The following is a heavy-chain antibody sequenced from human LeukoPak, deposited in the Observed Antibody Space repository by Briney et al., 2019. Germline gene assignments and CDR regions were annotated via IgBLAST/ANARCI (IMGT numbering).Heavy chain of an antibody. J-gene: IGHJ1*01. CDR1: GGSISSSNW. V-gene: IGHV4-4*02. CDR2: IYHSGST. D-gene: IGHD6-19*01. Sequence: SGTLSLTCAVSGGSISSSNWWSWVRQPPGKWLEWIGEIYHSGSTNYNPSLKSRVTISVDKSKNQFSLKLSSVTAADTALCYCARLGNEAVANPPHWGQGTLVTVSS. CDR3: ARLGNEAVANPPH.